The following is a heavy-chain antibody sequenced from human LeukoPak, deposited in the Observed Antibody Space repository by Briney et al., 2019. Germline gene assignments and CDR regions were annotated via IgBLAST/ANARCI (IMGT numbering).Heavy chain of an antibody. V-gene: IGHV3-23*01. CDR3: AKDCRRNTYYDFWSGSSPGDAFDI. J-gene: IGHJ3*02. CDR2: ISGSGGST. CDR1: GFTFSSYA. Sequence: GGSLRLSCAASGFTFSSYAMTWVRQAPRKGLEWVSGISGSGGSTYYADSVKGRFTISRDNSRNTLYLQMNSLRAEDTAIYYCAKDCRRNTYYDFWSGSSPGDAFDIWGQGTMVTVSS. D-gene: IGHD3-3*01.